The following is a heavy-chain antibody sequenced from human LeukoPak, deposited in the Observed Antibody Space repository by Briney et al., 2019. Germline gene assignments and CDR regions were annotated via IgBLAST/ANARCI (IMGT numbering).Heavy chain of an antibody. CDR1: GFTFKSYG. CDR3: ARKVAVAMDLDY. V-gene: IGHV3-23*01. Sequence: GGSLRLSCAASGFTFKSYGMTWVRQVPGKGLEWVSSITGAGSSTKYADSVSGRSTISRDNSKNTLSLQMTGLRAEDTAVYYCARKVAVAMDLDYWGQGTLVTVSS. CDR2: ITGAGSST. J-gene: IGHJ4*02. D-gene: IGHD5-18*01.